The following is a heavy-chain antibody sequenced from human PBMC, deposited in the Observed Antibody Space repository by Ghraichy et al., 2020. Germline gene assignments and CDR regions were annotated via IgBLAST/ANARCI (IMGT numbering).Heavy chain of an antibody. CDR3: AGDRVWDSLEWKYYFDH. CDR2: INHSGAT. CDR1: GGTFSGYY. J-gene: IGHJ4*02. V-gene: IGHV4-34*08. Sequence: SETLSLTCAVYGGTFSGYYWSWIRQPPGKGLEWIGEINHSGATNYNPSLKSRVTISVDTSKDQFSLKLSSVTAADTAVYYCAGDRVWDSLEWKYYFDHWGQGILVTVSS. D-gene: IGHD1-1*01.